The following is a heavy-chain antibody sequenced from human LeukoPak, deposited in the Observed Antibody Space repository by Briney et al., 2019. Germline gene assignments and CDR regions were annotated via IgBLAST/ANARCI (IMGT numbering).Heavy chain of an antibody. Sequence: PSETLSLTCTVSGGSISSGDYYWSWIRQPPGKGLEWIGYIYYSGSTYYNPSLKSRVTISVDTSKNHFSLKLSSVTAADTAVYYCGSGRYLRYFDYWGQGTLVTVSS. D-gene: IGHD3-10*01. V-gene: IGHV4-30-4*01. CDR1: GGSISSGDYY. J-gene: IGHJ4*02. CDR3: GSGRYLRYFDY. CDR2: IYYSGST.